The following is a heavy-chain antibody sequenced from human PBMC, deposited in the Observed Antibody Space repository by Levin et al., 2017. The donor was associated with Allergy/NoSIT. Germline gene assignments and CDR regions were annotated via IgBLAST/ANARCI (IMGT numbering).Heavy chain of an antibody. D-gene: IGHD4-17*01. CDR1: GFTFSSYS. Sequence: GGSLRLSCAASGFTFSSYSMNWVRQAPGKGLEWVSSISSSSSYIYYADSVKGRFTISRDNAKNSLYLQMNSLRAEDTAVYYCARDEGGYGDYGLPYYDYYMDVWGKGTTVTVSS. CDR2: ISSSSSYI. J-gene: IGHJ6*03. CDR3: ARDEGGYGDYGLPYYDYYMDV. V-gene: IGHV3-21*01.